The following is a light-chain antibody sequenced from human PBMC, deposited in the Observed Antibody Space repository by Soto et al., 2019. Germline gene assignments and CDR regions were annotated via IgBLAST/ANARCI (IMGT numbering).Light chain of an antibody. V-gene: IGLV3-9*01. Sequence: SYELTQPLSVSVALGQTARITCGGNNIGSKNVHWYQQKPGQAPVLVIYRDSNRPSGIPERFSGSNSGNTATLTISRAQAGDEADYYCQVWDSTHVVFGGGTKLTFL. CDR1: NIGSKN. J-gene: IGLJ2*01. CDR2: RDS. CDR3: QVWDSTHVV.